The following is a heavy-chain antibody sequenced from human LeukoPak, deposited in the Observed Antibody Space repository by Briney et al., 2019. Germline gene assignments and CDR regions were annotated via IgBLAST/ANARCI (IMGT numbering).Heavy chain of an antibody. CDR2: IDPNSGGT. CDR1: GYSFTGYY. CDR3: ARDQARTTTWYLYMNY. D-gene: IGHD3/OR15-3a*01. Sequence: GASVKVSCKASGYSFTGYYIHWVRQAPGQGREWMGRIDPNSGGTNSAQKFQARVTFNRDTSIATVYMELSSLRSNDTAVYYCARDQARTTTWYLYMNYWGQGTLVTVSS. J-gene: IGHJ4*02. V-gene: IGHV1-2*06.